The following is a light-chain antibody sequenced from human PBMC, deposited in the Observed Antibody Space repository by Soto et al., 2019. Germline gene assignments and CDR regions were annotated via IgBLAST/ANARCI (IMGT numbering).Light chain of an antibody. CDR3: GTWDSSLRVAV. Sequence: QSVLTQPPSVSAAPGQTVTISCSGTSSNIGSNYVSWYHQFPGTAPKLLIYDNTQRPSGIPDRFSGSKSGTSATLSISGLQTEDEADYYCGTWDSSLRVAVFGGGTKVTVL. CDR2: DNT. J-gene: IGLJ3*02. V-gene: IGLV1-51*01. CDR1: SSNIGSNY.